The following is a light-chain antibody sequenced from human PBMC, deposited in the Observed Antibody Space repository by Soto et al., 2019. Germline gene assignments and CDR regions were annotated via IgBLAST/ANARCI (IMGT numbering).Light chain of an antibody. J-gene: IGKJ1*01. CDR1: QRLVGN. CDR3: QFYGDPSKT. Sequence: IVMTQSPAPLSVSPGERATLSCRASQRLVGNLAWYQQKPGQAPRLLIYDASNRATGIPARFSGSGSGTDFTLTISSLEPEDFAVYYCQFYGDPSKTLGQGTKVDI. V-gene: IGKV3-11*01. CDR2: DAS.